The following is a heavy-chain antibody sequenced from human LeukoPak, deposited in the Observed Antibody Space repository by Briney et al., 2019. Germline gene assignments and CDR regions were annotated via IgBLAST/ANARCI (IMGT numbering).Heavy chain of an antibody. CDR1: GFTFSDVY. CDR2: ISSSGSST. Sequence: PGGSLRLSCAASGFTFSDVYMSWIRQAPGKGLEWVSYISSSGSSTKYADSVKGRFTISRDNAKNSLYVQMNSLRVEDTAVYYCARDRGRVAGEYFDYWGQGTLVTVSS. CDR3: ARDRGRVAGEYFDY. V-gene: IGHV3-11*06. D-gene: IGHD6-19*01. J-gene: IGHJ4*02.